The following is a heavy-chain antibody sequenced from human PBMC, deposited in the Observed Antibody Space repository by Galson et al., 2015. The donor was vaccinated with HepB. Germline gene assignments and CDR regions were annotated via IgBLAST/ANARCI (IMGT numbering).Heavy chain of an antibody. Sequence: SLRLSCAASGFTFSSYSMNWVRQAPGKGLEWVSSISSSSSYIYYADSVKGRFTISRDNAKNSLYLQMNSLRAEDTAVYYCARDNIVVAPAAIGETLGYYYYGMDVWGQGTTVTVSS. CDR2: ISSSSSYI. CDR1: GFTFSSYS. D-gene: IGHD2-2*02. CDR3: ARDNIVVAPAAIGETLGYYYYGMDV. J-gene: IGHJ6*02. V-gene: IGHV3-21*01.